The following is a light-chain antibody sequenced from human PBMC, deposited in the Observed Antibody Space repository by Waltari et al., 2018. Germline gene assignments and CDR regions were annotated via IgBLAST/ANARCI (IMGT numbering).Light chain of an antibody. Sequence: DIVMTQSPDSLAVSLGERATINCKSSQSVLYSSNNENYLAWYQQKPGQPPKLLIYWASTRGSGVPDRFSGSGSGTDFTLPISSLQAEDVAVYYCQQYYNSPYTFGQGTQLEI. CDR1: QSVLYSSNNENY. CDR2: WAS. J-gene: IGKJ2*01. V-gene: IGKV4-1*01. CDR3: QQYYNSPYT.